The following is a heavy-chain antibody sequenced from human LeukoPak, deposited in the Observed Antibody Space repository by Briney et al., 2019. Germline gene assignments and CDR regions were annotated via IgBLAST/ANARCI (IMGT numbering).Heavy chain of an antibody. J-gene: IGHJ5*02. V-gene: IGHV1-69*01. CDR1: GGTFSNYA. Sequence: SVTVSCKASGGTFSNYAISWVRQAPGQGLEWMGGIIPLFGTTNYAQKFQGRVTITADESTSTAYMELSSLRSDDTAVYYCARKTVVVPAAFLGWFDPWGQGTLVTVSS. CDR2: IIPLFGTT. CDR3: ARKTVVVPAAFLGWFDP. D-gene: IGHD2-2*01.